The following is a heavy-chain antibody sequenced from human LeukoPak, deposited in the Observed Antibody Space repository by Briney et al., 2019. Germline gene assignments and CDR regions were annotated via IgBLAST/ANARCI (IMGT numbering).Heavy chain of an antibody. V-gene: IGHV3-30*02. J-gene: IGHJ4*02. Sequence: GGSLRLSCAASGFTFSSYGMHWVRQAPGKGLEWVAFIRYDGSNKYYADSVKGRFTISRDKSKNTLYLQMNSLRAEDTAVYYCAKDGLGYCSSTSCIRTHFDYWGQGTLVTVSS. CDR1: GFTFSSYG. D-gene: IGHD2-2*01. CDR2: IRYDGSNK. CDR3: AKDGLGYCSSTSCIRTHFDY.